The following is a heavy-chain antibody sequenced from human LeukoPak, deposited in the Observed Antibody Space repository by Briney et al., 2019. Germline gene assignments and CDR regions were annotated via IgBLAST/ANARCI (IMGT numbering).Heavy chain of an antibody. D-gene: IGHD1-1*01. V-gene: IGHV3-66*02. Sequence: PGGSLRLSCAASGFTVSSNYMSWVRQAPGKGLEWVSVIYSGGSTYYAESVKGRFTISRDNSKNTLYLQMNSLRAEDTAVYYCARVSFLKVEGQNWFDPWGQGTLVTVSS. CDR2: IYSGGST. J-gene: IGHJ5*02. CDR3: ARVSFLKVEGQNWFDP. CDR1: GFTVSSNY.